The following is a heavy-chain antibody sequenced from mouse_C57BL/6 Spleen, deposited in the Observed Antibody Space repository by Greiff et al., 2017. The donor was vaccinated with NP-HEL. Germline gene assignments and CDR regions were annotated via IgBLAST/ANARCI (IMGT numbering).Heavy chain of an antibody. D-gene: IGHD4-1*02. J-gene: IGHJ4*01. V-gene: IGHV5-16*01. CDR2: INYDGSST. CDR3: AREQLGRRAMDY. CDR1: GFTFSDYY. Sequence: EVQRVESEGGLVQPGSSMKLSCTASGFTFSDYYMAWVRQVPEKGLEWVANINYDGSSTYYLDSLKSRFIISRDNAKNILYLQMSSLKSEDTATYYCAREQLGRRAMDYWGQGTSVTVSS.